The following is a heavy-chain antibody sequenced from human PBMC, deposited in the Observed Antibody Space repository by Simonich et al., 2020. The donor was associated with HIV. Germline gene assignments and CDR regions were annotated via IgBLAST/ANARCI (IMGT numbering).Heavy chain of an antibody. J-gene: IGHJ4*02. Sequence: QVQLVQSGAEVKKPGSSVKVSCQASGGTFSSFAISCVRKAPGLGLKGWGGIIPTFGTANYAQMFQGRVTITADESTSTAYMELSSLRSEDTGIYYCARKGGGRGVYYFDYWGQGTLVTVSS. CDR3: ARKGGGRGVYYFDY. D-gene: IGHD3-10*01. CDR2: IIPTFGTA. V-gene: IGHV1-69*13. CDR1: GGTFSSFA.